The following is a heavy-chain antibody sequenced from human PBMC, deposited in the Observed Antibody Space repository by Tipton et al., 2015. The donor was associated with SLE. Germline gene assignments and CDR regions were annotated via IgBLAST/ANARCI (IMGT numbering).Heavy chain of an antibody. Sequence: GLVKPSENLSPTCTVSGDSISSSYYWGWIRQPPGKGLEWIASIHYSGSTYYNPSLKSRVTISADTSKNQFSLNLSSVSAADTAMYYCARALGAVTWFDPWGQGTLVTVSS. CDR1: GDSISSSYY. J-gene: IGHJ5*02. V-gene: IGHV4-39*07. CDR2: IHYSGST. CDR3: ARALGAVTWFDP.